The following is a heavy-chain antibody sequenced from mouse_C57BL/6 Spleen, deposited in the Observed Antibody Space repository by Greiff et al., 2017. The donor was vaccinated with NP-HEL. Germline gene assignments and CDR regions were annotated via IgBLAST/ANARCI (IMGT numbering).Heavy chain of an antibody. CDR1: GFTFTDYY. V-gene: IGHV1-77*01. CDR3: AREGDYYGSSRGYAMDY. J-gene: IGHJ4*01. CDR2: IGPGSGST. Sequence: VHLVQSGAELVKPGASVKISCTASGFTFTDYYINWVKQRPGQGLEWIGKIGPGSGSTYYNEKFKGKATLTADKSSSTAYMQLSSLTSEDSAVYFCAREGDYYGSSRGYAMDYWGQGTSVTVSS. D-gene: IGHD1-1*01.